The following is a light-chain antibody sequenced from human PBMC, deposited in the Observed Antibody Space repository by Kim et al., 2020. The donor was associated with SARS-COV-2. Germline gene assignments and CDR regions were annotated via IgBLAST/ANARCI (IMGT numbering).Light chain of an antibody. CDR2: DVN. V-gene: IGLV2-14*03. Sequence: PGQSITISCTGTSSDVAIYKYVSWYQQHPGKAPKLIIYDVNKRPSGVSNRFSGSKSGNTASLTISGLQADDEADYYCSSYTTTSTLFGGGTKLTVL. CDR3: SSYTTTSTL. J-gene: IGLJ2*01. CDR1: SSDVAIYKY.